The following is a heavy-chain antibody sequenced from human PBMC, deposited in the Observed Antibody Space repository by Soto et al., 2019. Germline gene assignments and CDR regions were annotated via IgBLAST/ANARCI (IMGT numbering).Heavy chain of an antibody. CDR3: AKNLLLWWSSYYFDY. V-gene: IGHV3-30*18. Sequence: GGSLRLSCAASGFTFSSYGMHWVRQAPGKGLEWVAVISYDGSNKYYADSVKGRFTISRDNSKNTLYLQMNSLRAEDTAVYYCAKNLLLWWSSYYFDYWGQGTLVTVSS. CDR2: ISYDGSNK. D-gene: IGHD2-21*01. CDR1: GFTFSSYG. J-gene: IGHJ4*02.